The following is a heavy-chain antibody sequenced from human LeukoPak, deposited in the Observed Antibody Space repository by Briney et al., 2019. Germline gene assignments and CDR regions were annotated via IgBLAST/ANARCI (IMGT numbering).Heavy chain of an antibody. Sequence: GGSLRLSCAASGFTFSDYYMSWIRQAPGKGLEWVSYISSSGSTIYYADAVKGRFTISRDNAKNSLYLQMNSLRAEDTAVYYCARDYYDFWRGSSAVDYWGQGTLVTVSS. CDR2: ISSSGSTI. CDR1: GFTFSDYY. D-gene: IGHD3-3*01. J-gene: IGHJ4*02. CDR3: ARDYYDFWRGSSAVDY. V-gene: IGHV3-11*04.